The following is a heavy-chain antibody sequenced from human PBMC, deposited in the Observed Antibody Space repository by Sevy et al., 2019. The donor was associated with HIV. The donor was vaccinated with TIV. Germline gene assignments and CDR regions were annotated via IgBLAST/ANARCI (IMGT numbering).Heavy chain of an antibody. CDR2: ISCSGYRT. CDR3: AKEGGGHSYESSGLFDY. V-gene: IGHV3-23*01. J-gene: IGHJ4*02. D-gene: IGHD3-22*01. CDR1: GFTFSSYA. Sequence: GGSLRLSCAASGFTFSSYAMTWVRQAPGKGLEWVSGISCSGYRTYYADSVKGRFTISRDNSKNTLYLQMNSLRAEDTAVYYCAKEGGGHSYESSGLFDYWGQGTLVTVSS.